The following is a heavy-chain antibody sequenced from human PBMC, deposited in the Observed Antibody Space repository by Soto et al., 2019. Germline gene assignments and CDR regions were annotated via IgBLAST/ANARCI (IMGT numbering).Heavy chain of an antibody. J-gene: IGHJ4*02. CDR2: ISGSGGST. CDR3: AKAMGVLLWFGDQFDY. D-gene: IGHD3-10*01. Sequence: GGSLRLSCAASGFTFSSYAMSWVRQAPGKGLEWVSAISGSGGSTYYADSVKGRFTISRDNSKNTLYLQMNSLRAEDTAVYYCAKAMGVLLWFGDQFDYWGQGTLVTVSS. V-gene: IGHV3-23*01. CDR1: GFTFSSYA.